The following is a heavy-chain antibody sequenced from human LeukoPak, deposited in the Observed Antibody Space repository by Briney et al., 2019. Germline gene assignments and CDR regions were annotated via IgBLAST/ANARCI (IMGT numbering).Heavy chain of an antibody. CDR2: ISVRDGTI. V-gene: IGHV3-48*03. Sequence: GGSLTLSCAASGFGFGQYEMNWVRQAPGKGLEWIAYISVRDGTISYGDSAEGRFTISRDDAKNSLYRQMNGLRVEDTAIYYCAKDFPHYYEVPHGMDVWGQGTTVTV. CDR3: AKDFPHYYEVPHGMDV. CDR1: GFGFGQYE. D-gene: IGHD3-22*01. J-gene: IGHJ6*02.